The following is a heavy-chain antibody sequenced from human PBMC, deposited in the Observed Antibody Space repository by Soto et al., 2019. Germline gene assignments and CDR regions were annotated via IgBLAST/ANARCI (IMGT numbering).Heavy chain of an antibody. V-gene: IGHV1-3*01. CDR2: INAANGNT. Sequence: ASVKVSCKASGDTFNSNAIHWVRQAPGQRLEWMGWINAANGNTKYSQKFQGRVTITRDTSASTAYMELSSLRSEDTAVYFCARILGYCSSSSCLPYHGMDVSGQGTTVTVSS. CDR3: ARILGYCSSSSCLPYHGMDV. D-gene: IGHD2-15*01. J-gene: IGHJ6*02. CDR1: GDTFNSNA.